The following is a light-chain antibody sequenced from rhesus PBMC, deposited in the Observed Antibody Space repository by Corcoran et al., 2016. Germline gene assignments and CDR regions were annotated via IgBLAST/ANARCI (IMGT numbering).Light chain of an antibody. CDR3: QQYSHWTFT. V-gene: IGKV3-42*03. J-gene: IGKJ3*01. CDR2: GPS. Sequence: EIVMTQSPATLSLSPGERATLSCRASQSVSSSLAWYQQKPGQAPRLLIYGPSSRATGIPDRCSGSGSGTEFTLTISSLEPEDFAVYYCQQYSHWTFTFGPGTKLDIK. CDR1: QSVSSS.